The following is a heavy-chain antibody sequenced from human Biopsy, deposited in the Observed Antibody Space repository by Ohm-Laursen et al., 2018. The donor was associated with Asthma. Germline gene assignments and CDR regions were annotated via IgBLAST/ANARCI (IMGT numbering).Heavy chain of an antibody. CDR3: ARVVSDGDIYFGIDV. CDR2: VFWSGST. J-gene: IGHJ6*02. V-gene: IGHV4-30-4*01. D-gene: IGHD4-23*01. Sequence: TLSLTCRVSGGYTGSSDHHWAWIRQAPGKGLEWIGFVFWSGSTHYSRSLERRVSISIDTATNEFSMKLWSVTPADTAVYFCARVVSDGDIYFGIDVWGPGNTVAVS. CDR1: GGYTGSSDHH.